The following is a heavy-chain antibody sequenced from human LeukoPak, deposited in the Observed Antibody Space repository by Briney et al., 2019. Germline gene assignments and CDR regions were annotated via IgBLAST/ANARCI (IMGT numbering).Heavy chain of an antibody. D-gene: IGHD1-26*01. CDR1: GGTFSSYA. Sequence: SVKVSCKASGGTFSSYAISWVRQAPGQGLEWVGGIIPIFGTANYAQKFQGRVTITTDESTSTAYMELSRLRSDDTAVYYCARDPNSGSYYFDYWGQGTLVTVSS. V-gene: IGHV1-69*05. CDR2: IIPIFGTA. J-gene: IGHJ4*02. CDR3: ARDPNSGSYYFDY.